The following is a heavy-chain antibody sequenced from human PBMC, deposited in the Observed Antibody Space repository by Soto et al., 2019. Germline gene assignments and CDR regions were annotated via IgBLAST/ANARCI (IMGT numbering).Heavy chain of an antibody. CDR1: GFTFNAYA. Sequence: EVQLLESGGGLVQPGGSLRLSCAASGFTFNAYAMTWVRQAPGKGLEWVSAIGGSGGNRYYAASVKGRFTISRDNSKQTLDMQMSRLRVEDTAVYYCARVASDYISSVDPWGQGILVTVSS. J-gene: IGHJ5*02. V-gene: IGHV3-23*01. D-gene: IGHD4-4*01. CDR3: ARVASDYISSVDP. CDR2: IGGSGGNR.